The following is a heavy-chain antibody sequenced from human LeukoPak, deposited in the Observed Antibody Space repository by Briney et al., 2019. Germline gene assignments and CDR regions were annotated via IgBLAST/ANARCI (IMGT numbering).Heavy chain of an antibody. CDR1: GFTFRSYG. V-gene: IGHV3-30*02. Sequence: GGSLRLSCAASGFTFRSYGMHWVRQAPGKGLEWVAFIRYDGSNKYYADSVKGRFTISRDNSKNTMYLQMNSLRAEDTAVYYCARAHYDILTGGEYYFDYWGQGTLVTVSS. CDR3: ARAHYDILTGGEYYFDY. CDR2: IRYDGSNK. D-gene: IGHD3-9*01. J-gene: IGHJ4*02.